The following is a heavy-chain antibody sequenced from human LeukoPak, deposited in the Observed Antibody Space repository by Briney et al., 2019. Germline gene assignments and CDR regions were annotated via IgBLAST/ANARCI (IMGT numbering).Heavy chain of an antibody. V-gene: IGHV4-34*01. J-gene: IGHJ4*02. D-gene: IGHD4-17*01. CDR2: INHSGST. CDR3: ARGGGYGDYALGNPTPFDY. CDR1: GGSFSGYY. Sequence: SETLSLTCAVYGGSFSGYYWSWIRQPPGKGLEWIGEINHSGSTNYNPSLKSRVTISVDTSKNQFSLKLSSVTAADTAVYYCARGGGYGDYALGNPTPFDYWGQGTLVTVSS.